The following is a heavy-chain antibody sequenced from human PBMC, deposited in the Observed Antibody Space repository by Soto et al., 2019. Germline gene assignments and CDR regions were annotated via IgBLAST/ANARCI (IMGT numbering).Heavy chain of an antibody. V-gene: IGHV3-30-3*01. CDR2: ISYDGSDK. CDR3: ARDYYKYYDSSGYYRSPAY. Sequence: GVPMRLSSTASGFTFSSYAMHWVRKTPGKGLDWVALISYDGSDKDYADSVKGRFTISRDNSRNTLFLQMNSLRAEDTAVYYCARDYYKYYDSSGYYRSPAYWGQGTLVTVSS. D-gene: IGHD3-22*01. CDR1: GFTFSSYA. J-gene: IGHJ4*02.